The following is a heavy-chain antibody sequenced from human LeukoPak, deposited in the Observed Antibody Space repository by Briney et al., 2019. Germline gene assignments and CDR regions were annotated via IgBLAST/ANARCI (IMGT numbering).Heavy chain of an antibody. D-gene: IGHD2-2*02. CDR1: GASISSGSYY. CDR3: VRHLYLRNWFDP. Sequence: PSETLSLTCTVSGASISSGSYYWYWIRRPAGKGLEWIGRIFTSGDTNYNPSLKSRVTMSVDTSKNQFSLKLSSVTAADTAVYYCVRHLYLRNWFDPWGQGTLVTVSS. CDR2: IFTSGDT. V-gene: IGHV4-61*02. J-gene: IGHJ5*02.